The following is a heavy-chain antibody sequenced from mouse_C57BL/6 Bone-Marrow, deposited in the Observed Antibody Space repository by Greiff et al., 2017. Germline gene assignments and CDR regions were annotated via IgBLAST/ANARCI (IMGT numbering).Heavy chain of an antibody. J-gene: IGHJ2*01. CDR3: ARHVYYDYDGKNHFDY. Sequence: QVQLKESGAELVKPGASVKLSCKASGYTFTEYTIHWVKQRSGQGLEWIGWFYPGSGSIKYNEKFKDKATLTADKSSSTVYMELSRLTSEDSAVYFCARHVYYDYDGKNHFDYWGQGTTLTVSS. V-gene: IGHV1-62-2*01. CDR1: GYTFTEYT. CDR2: FYPGSGSI. D-gene: IGHD2-4*01.